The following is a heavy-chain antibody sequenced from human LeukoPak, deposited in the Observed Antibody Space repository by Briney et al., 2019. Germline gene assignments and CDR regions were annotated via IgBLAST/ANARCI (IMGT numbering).Heavy chain of an antibody. J-gene: IGHJ4*02. Sequence: GGSLRLSCAASGFTFSSYWMSWVRQAPEKGLEWVANIKQDGSAKYYVDSVKGRFTISRDNAKNSLYLQVDSLRAEDTAVYYCARHRCSNCGDYFDYWGQGTLVTVSS. CDR2: IKQDGSAK. D-gene: IGHD4-17*01. CDR3: ARHRCSNCGDYFDY. V-gene: IGHV3-7*03. CDR1: GFTFSSYW.